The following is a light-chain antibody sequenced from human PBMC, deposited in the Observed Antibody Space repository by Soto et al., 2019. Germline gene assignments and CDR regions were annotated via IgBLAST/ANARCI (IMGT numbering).Light chain of an antibody. CDR2: EVS. CDR3: SSYTSSTAYV. CDR1: SSDIGGYNY. Sequence: QSVLTQPASVSGSPGQSITISCTGTSSDIGGYNYVSWYQLHPNKAPKLIIYEVSNRPSGVSNRLSGSKSGNTASLTISGLQAEDEADYYCSSYTSSTAYVFGTGTKVTVL. J-gene: IGLJ1*01. V-gene: IGLV2-14*01.